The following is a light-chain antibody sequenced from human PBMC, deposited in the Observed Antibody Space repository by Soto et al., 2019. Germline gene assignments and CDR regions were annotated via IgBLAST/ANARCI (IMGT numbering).Light chain of an antibody. CDR2: AAS. J-gene: IGKJ4*01. Sequence: DIQLTQSPSFLSASVGDRVTITCRASQGISSYLAWYQQKPGKAPKLLIYAASTLQSGVPSRFISSRSVTEFTLTISSLQPAEWGTYYWEQLNSCTLPTFGGGTKVEIK. V-gene: IGKV1-9*01. CDR1: QGISSY. CDR3: EQLNSCTLPT.